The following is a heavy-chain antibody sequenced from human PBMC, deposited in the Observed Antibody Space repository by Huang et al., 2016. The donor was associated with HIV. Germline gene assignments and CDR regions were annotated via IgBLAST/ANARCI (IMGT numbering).Heavy chain of an antibody. CDR2: VVPRVVPP. Sequence: QVHLVQSGAEVREPGSSVEVSCTSSAGALPSHSIPLVRQAPGHCLERVGTVVPRVVPPNDAQRFLGRLSFRADESTGAVYMKLALLKSEDTASYFCARVRRHSGNSGLIDFWGQGTLVTVTS. CDR1: AGALPSHS. V-gene: IGHV1-69*08. J-gene: IGHJ4*02. D-gene: IGHD6-19*01. CDR3: ARVRRHSGNSGLIDF.